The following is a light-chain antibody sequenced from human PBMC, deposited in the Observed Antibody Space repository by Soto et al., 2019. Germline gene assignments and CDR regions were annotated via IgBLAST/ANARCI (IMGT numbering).Light chain of an antibody. V-gene: IGLV1-40*01. CDR3: QSYDSSLSGPV. Sequence: QSVLTQPPSVSGAPGQRVTISFTGGSSNIGAGFDVHWYQQLPGTAPKLLIYGNSNRPSGVPDRFSGSKSGTSAPLAITGLQAEDEADYYCQSYDSSLSGPVFGTGTKVTVL. CDR1: SSNIGAGFD. CDR2: GNS. J-gene: IGLJ1*01.